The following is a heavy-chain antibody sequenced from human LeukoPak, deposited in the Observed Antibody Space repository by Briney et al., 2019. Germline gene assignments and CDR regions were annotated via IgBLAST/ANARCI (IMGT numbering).Heavy chain of an antibody. Sequence: SVKVSCKASGGTFSSYAISWVRQAPGQGLEWMGGIIPIFGTANYAQKFQSRVTITTDESTSTAYMELSSLRSEDTAVYYCARGSIAARPGYYYYMDVWGKGTTVTVSS. CDR1: GGTFSSYA. CDR3: ARGSIAARPGYYYYMDV. V-gene: IGHV1-69*05. CDR2: IIPIFGTA. J-gene: IGHJ6*03. D-gene: IGHD6-6*01.